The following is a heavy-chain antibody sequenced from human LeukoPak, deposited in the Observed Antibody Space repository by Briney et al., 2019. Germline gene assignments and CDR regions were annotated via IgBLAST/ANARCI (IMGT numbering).Heavy chain of an antibody. J-gene: IGHJ6*01. CDR2: INPYNGST. CDR1: GYTFTSYC. V-gene: IGHV1-18*04. CDR3: ARDQYDYVWGSYRLDCGD. D-gene: IGHD3-16*02. Sequence: ASVKVSCKASGYTFTSYCINWVRQAPGQGLEWMGSINPYNGSTNYAQKLQARVTMTTDTSITTAYMELTSLRYDDTAVYYCARDQYDYVWGSYRLDCGDWGRGAPVIVAS.